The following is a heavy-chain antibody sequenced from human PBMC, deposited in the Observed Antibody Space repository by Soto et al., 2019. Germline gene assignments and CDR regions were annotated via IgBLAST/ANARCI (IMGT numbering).Heavy chain of an antibody. CDR2: INHSGST. V-gene: IGHV4-34*01. J-gene: IGHJ4*02. CDR3: ARGWGRIFDY. Sequence: QVQLQQWGAGLLKPSETLSLTCAVYGGSFSGYYWNWIRQPPGKGLEWIGEINHSGSTNYNPSLKSRVTLSVDKSKNQFSLKLSSVTAADTAVYYCARGWGRIFDYWGQGTRVTVSS. CDR1: GGSFSGYY. D-gene: IGHD7-27*01.